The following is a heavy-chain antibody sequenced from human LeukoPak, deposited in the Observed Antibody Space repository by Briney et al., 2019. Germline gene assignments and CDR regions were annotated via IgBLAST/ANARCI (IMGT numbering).Heavy chain of an antibody. CDR3: ARDGPAAYA. CDR2: INTNTGNP. CDR1: GYTFSNYA. D-gene: IGHD3-16*01. Sequence: ASVKVSCKASGYTFSNYAMNWVRQAPGQGLEWMGWINTNTGNPTNAQDFTGRFVFSLDTSVSTAYLQISSLKAEDTAIYYCARDGPAAYAWGQGTLVTVSS. J-gene: IGHJ4*02. V-gene: IGHV7-4-1*02.